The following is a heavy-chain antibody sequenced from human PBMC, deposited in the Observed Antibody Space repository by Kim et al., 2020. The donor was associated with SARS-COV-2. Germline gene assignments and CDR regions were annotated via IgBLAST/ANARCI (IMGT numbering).Heavy chain of an antibody. CDR2: ISYDGSNK. Sequence: GGSLRLSCAASGFTFSSYAMHWVRQAPGKGLEWVAVISYDGSNKYYADSVKGRFTISRDNSKNTLYLQMNSLRAEDTAVYYCARDRGYSSSWSADAFDIWGQGTMVTVSS. CDR1: GFTFSSYA. V-gene: IGHV3-30-3*01. D-gene: IGHD6-13*01. J-gene: IGHJ3*02. CDR3: ARDRGYSSSWSADAFDI.